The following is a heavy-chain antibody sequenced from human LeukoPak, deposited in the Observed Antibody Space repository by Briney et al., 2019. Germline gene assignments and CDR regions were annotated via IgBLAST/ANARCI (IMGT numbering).Heavy chain of an antibody. V-gene: IGHV3-66*01. J-gene: IGHJ4*02. CDR1: GFTVSSNY. CDR3: ARDSSSYHYFDY. D-gene: IGHD6-13*01. Sequence: GSLRLSCAASGFTVSSNYMNWVRQAPGKGLEWVSVIYSGGSTYYADSVKGRFIISRDNSRNTLYLQMNSLRAEDTAVYYCARDSSSYHYFDYWGQGTLVTVSS. CDR2: IYSGGST.